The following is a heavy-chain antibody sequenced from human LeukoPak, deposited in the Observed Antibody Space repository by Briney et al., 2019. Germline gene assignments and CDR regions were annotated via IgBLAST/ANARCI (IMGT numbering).Heavy chain of an antibody. D-gene: IGHD3-10*01. V-gene: IGHV3-7*01. CDR1: GINFSGYW. CDR2: IKQDGSEK. CDR3: AKGGDDPRQNYYYYYMDV. Sequence: GGSLRLSCAASGINFSGYWMSWVRQAPGKGLAWVANIKQDGSEKSYVDSVKGRFTISRDNAKNSLFLQMNSLRAEDTAVYYCAKGGDDPRQNYYYYYMDVWGKGTTVTVSS. J-gene: IGHJ6*03.